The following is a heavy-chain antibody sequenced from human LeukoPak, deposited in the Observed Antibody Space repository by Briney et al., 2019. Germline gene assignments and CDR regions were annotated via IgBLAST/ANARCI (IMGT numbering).Heavy chain of an antibody. Sequence: GASVKVSCKASGGTFSRYSISWVRQAPGQGLEWMGRIIPIVGIADYAQKFQGRVTITADKSTSTAYMELNSLRSEDTAVYYCAAWLPKASYYYYMDVWGKGTTVIVSS. J-gene: IGHJ6*03. CDR1: GGTFSRYS. V-gene: IGHV1-69*02. D-gene: IGHD5-12*01. CDR3: AAWLPKASYYYYMDV. CDR2: IIPIVGIA.